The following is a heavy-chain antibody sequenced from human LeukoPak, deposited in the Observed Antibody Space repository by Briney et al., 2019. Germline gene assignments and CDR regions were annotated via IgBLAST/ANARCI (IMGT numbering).Heavy chain of an antibody. J-gene: IGHJ4*02. D-gene: IGHD3-22*01. CDR1: GGSFSGYY. CDR2: INHSGST. CDR3: ARGAYDSSGYYLRPLTY. Sequence: SETLSLTCAVYGGSFSGYYWSWIRQPPGKGLEWIGEINHSGSTNYNPSLKSRVTISVDTSKNEFSLKLSSVTAADPAVYYCARGAYDSSGYYLRPLTYWGQGTLVTVSS. V-gene: IGHV4-34*01.